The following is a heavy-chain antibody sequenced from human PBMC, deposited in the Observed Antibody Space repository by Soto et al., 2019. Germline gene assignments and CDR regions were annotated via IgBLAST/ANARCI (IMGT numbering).Heavy chain of an antibody. V-gene: IGHV1-18*01. Sequence: QVQLLQSGPEVTKPGASVKVSCKTSGYNFTDFSITWVRQDPGQGLEWMGWISPYYGNTKYAEKFQDRVTMTADTSTNTVYLELRTLRSGDTAIYYCARKVLFCDFWGQGALVTVSS. D-gene: IGHD3-9*01. CDR3: ARKVLFCDF. CDR2: ISPYYGNT. CDR1: GYNFTDFS. J-gene: IGHJ4*02.